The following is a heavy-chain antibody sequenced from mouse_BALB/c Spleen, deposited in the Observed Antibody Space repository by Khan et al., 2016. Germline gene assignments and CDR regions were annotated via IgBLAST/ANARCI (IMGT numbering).Heavy chain of an antibody. V-gene: IGHV3-6*02. D-gene: IGHD2-1*01. CDR3: ARDGNYYALDY. J-gene: IGHJ4*01. CDR2: IGIDGYS. CDR1: RYSITNNFY. Sequence: EVQLQESGPGLVKPSQSLSLTCSVTRYSITNNFYWSWIRQFPGNKLEWKGYIGIDGYSNDNPSLKNRISSTRDTSKNQFFLKLRSVTAEVTSTHCGARDGNYYALDYWGQGTPVTVSS.